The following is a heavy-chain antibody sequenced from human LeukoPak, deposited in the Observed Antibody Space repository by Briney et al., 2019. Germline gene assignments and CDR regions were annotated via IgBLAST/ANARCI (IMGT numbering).Heavy chain of an antibody. CDR1: GFTFGDYA. J-gene: IGHJ4*02. CDR3: TRTTPIVVSFDY. CDR2: IRSKAYGGTT. D-gene: IGHD3-22*01. V-gene: IGHV3-49*04. Sequence: GGSLRLSCTASGFTFGDYAMSWVRQAPGKGLEWVGFIRSKAYGGTTEYAASVKGRFTISRDDSKSIAYLQMNSLKTEDTAVYYCTRTTPIVVSFDYWGQGTLVTVS.